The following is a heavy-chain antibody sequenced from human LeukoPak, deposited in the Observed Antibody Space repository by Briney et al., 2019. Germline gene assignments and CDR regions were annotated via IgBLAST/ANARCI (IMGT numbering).Heavy chain of an antibody. V-gene: IGHV3-21*01. CDR1: GFTFSSYS. D-gene: IGHD2-21*01. CDR2: ISSSSTYI. J-gene: IGHJ4*02. CDR3: ARDETYCGADCSLDY. Sequence: GGSLRLSCAASGFTFSSYSMNWVRQAPGQGLEWVSSISSSSTYIYYADSVKGRFTLSRDNAKNSLYLQVNSLRAEDTAVYYCARDETYCGADCSLDYWGQGTLVTVSS.